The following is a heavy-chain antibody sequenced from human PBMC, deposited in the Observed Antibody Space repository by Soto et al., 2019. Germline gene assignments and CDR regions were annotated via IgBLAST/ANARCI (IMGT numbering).Heavy chain of an antibody. CDR1: GFTFSSYG. CDR3: AKVASHYYGSGSYSSYYFDY. CDR2: ISYDGSNK. Sequence: QVQLVESGGGVVQPGRSLRLSCAASGFTFSSYGMHWVRQAPGKGLEWVAVISYDGSNKYYADSVKGRFTISRDNSKKTTDLQMNSLRAEDTAVYYCAKVASHYYGSGSYSSYYFDYWGQGTLVTVSS. J-gene: IGHJ4*02. D-gene: IGHD3-10*01. V-gene: IGHV3-30*18.